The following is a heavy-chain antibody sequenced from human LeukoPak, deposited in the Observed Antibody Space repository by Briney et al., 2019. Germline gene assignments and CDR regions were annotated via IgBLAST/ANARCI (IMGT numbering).Heavy chain of an antibody. CDR2: IYYSGST. J-gene: IGHJ3*02. CDR3: ARDLPGIAAAGTEGAFDI. D-gene: IGHD6-13*01. Sequence: SETLSLTCTVSGGSISSSSYYWSWIRQPPGKGLEWIAYIYYSGSTNYNPSLKSRVTISVDTSKNQFSLKLSSVTAADTAVYYCARDLPGIAAAGTEGAFDIWGRGTMVTVSS. CDR1: GGSISSSSYY. V-gene: IGHV4-61*01.